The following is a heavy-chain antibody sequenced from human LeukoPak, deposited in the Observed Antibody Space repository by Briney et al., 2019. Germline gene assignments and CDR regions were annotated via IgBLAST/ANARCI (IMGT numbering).Heavy chain of an antibody. J-gene: IGHJ4*02. Sequence: ASVKVSCKASGYTFTNYAIQWVRQAPGQRLEWMGWINAGNGKTKYSQKFQGRVTITRDTSANTAYMELSSLRSEDTAVYYCARGILTATSVQYYLDYWSQGTLVTVSS. CDR3: ARGILTATSVQYYLDY. D-gene: IGHD3-9*01. V-gene: IGHV1-3*01. CDR1: GYTFTNYA. CDR2: INAGNGKT.